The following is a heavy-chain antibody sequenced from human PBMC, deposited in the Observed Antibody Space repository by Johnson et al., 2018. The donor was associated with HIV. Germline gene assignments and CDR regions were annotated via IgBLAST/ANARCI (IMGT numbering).Heavy chain of an antibody. CDR2: IWYDGSNK. V-gene: IGHV3-33*01. J-gene: IGHJ3*02. D-gene: IGHD3-22*01. CDR1: GFTFSSYG. CDR3: ARDLAMIVVAYAFDI. Sequence: QVQLVESGGGVVQPGRSLRLSCAASGFTFSSYGMHWVRQAPGKGLEWVAVIWYDGSNKYYADSVKGRFTISRDNSKNTLYLQMNSLRAEDTAVYYCARDLAMIVVAYAFDIWGQGTMVTVSS.